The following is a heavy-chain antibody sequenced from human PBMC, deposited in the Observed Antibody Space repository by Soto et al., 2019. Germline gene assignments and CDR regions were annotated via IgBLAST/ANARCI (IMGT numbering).Heavy chain of an antibody. J-gene: IGHJ4*02. V-gene: IGHV1-18*04. CDR2: ISAKNGNT. CDR1: GYNLSTYT. D-gene: IGHD3-10*01. CDR3: ASCYFAHFFDF. Sequence: QVHLVQSGGEVKKPGASVIVSCKTSGYNLSTYTINWVRQAPGHGLEWIGWISAKNGNTDYPRKLQGRVTVTMDTSRTTSYVEVRNLRSDGTADYSCASCYFAHFFDFWGQGTLVAVSS.